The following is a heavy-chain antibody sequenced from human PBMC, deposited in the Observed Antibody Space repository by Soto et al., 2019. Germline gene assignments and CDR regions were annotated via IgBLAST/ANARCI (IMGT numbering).Heavy chain of an antibody. V-gene: IGHV1-46*01. D-gene: IGHD2-15*01. CDR3: AREENCRGGTCYSEYFHH. Sequence: QVQLVQSGAEVKKPGASVKVSCKTSGYIFTAYSMHWVRQAPGQGLEWMGVVNPSGGSAHYAQSFAVRVTLTRETSTSTFYMDRSSLRSEDTAVYYCAREENCRGGTCYSEYFHHWGQGTLVTDSS. CDR1: GYIFTAYS. J-gene: IGHJ1*01. CDR2: VNPSGGSA.